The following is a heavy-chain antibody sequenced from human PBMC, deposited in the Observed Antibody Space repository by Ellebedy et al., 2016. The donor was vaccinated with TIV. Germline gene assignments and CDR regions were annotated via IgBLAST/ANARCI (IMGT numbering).Heavy chain of an antibody. V-gene: IGHV4-31*03. CDR2: IYYSGST. CDR3: AYSNLFFGMDV. D-gene: IGHD4-11*01. J-gene: IGHJ6*02. Sequence: MPSETLSLTCTVSGGSISSGGYYWSWIRQHPGKGLEWIGYIYYSGSTYYNPSLNSRVTISVDTSKNQFSLKLSSVTAADTAVYYCAYSNLFFGMDVWGQGTTVTVSS. CDR1: GGSISSGGYY.